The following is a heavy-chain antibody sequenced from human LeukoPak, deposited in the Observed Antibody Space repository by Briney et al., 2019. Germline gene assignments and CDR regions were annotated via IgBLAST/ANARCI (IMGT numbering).Heavy chain of an antibody. Sequence: GGSLRLSCAASGFTFDDYGMSWVRQAPGKGLEWVSGINWNGGSTGYADSVKGRFTISRDNAKNSLYLQMNSLRVEDTALYYCARDPYYGSGSHPRFDYWGRGTLVTVSS. J-gene: IGHJ4*02. CDR2: INWNGGST. V-gene: IGHV3-20*04. CDR1: GFTFDDYG. CDR3: ARDPYYGSGSHPRFDY. D-gene: IGHD3-10*01.